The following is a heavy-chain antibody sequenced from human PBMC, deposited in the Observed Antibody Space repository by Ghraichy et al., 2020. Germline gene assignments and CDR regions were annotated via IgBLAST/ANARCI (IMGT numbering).Heavy chain of an antibody. CDR3: ARALNPLYYSGLGSPLMDA. D-gene: IGHD3-10*01. CDR2: IHYRGST. J-gene: IGHJ6*02. Sequence: SQTLSLTCTVSRGSVSSSSYYWSWIRQPPGKGLEWIGYIHYRGSTNYSPSLKSRVTISLDTSKNQVSLKLSSVTAADTAVYYCARALNPLYYSGLGSPLMDAWGQGTTVTVSS. V-gene: IGHV4-61*01. CDR1: RGSVSSSSYY.